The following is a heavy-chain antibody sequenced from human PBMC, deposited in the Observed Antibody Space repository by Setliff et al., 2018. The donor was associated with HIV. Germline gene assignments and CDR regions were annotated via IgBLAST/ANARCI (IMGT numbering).Heavy chain of an antibody. CDR3: AKPPRPSSWPQYYFDY. Sequence: PGGSLRLSCACSGFSFGDYWMTWVRQAPGKGLEWVSYISSSSSTIYYADSVKGRFTISRDNAKNSLYLQMNSLRAEDTAVYYCAKPPRPSSWPQYYFDYWGQGTLVTVSS. J-gene: IGHJ4*02. D-gene: IGHD6-13*01. V-gene: IGHV3-48*01. CDR1: GFSFGDYW. CDR2: ISSSSSTI.